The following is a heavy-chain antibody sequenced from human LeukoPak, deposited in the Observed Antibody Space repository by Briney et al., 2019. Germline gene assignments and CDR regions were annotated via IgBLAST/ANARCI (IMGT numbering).Heavy chain of an antibody. CDR2: VASSGTS. V-gene: IGHV4-59*01. CDR1: GDSLNTYY. CDR3: ARVVRGVVTSNWFDP. D-gene: IGHD2-21*02. Sequence: PSETLSLTCTVSGDSLNTYYWTWIRQTPGKELDWIGFVASSGTSNYNPSFKSRVSISIDTSKNQFSLALTSVTPADTAVYYCARVVRGVVTSNWFDPWGQGTLVSVSS. J-gene: IGHJ5*02.